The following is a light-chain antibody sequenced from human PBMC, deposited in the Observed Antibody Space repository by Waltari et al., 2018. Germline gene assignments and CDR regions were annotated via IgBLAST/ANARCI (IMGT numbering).Light chain of an antibody. J-gene: IGKJ2*01. CDR1: HHIGTN. CDR2: AAS. V-gene: IGKV3-15*01. CDR3: QQYNNWPPYT. Sequence: EIVMTQSPATLSASPGERVTLSCRASHHIGTNLAWYQQRPGQTPRLVIYAASTRAPGIPARFSGSGPATEFTLTIDSLQSEDFAVYYCQQYNNWPPYTIGQGTNLEI.